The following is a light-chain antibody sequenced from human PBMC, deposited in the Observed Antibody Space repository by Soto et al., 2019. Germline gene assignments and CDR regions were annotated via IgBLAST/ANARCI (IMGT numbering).Light chain of an antibody. J-gene: IGLJ2*01. CDR1: MRDVGAYNL. Sequence: QSALTQPASVSGSPGQSITISCAGTMRDVGAYNLVSWYQQHPGRAPQLILYEVRNRPSGISFRFSGSKSGNTASLTISGLQAEDEADDYCSSFTSKSSLIFGGGTKLTVL. V-gene: IGLV2-14*01. CDR2: EVR. CDR3: SSFTSKSSLI.